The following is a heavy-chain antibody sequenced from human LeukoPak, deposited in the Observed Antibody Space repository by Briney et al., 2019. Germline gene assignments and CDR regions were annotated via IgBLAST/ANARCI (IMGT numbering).Heavy chain of an antibody. Sequence: SETLSLTCTVSGGSISSYYWSWIRQPPGKGLEWIANIYYSGSSYYNPSLTSRVTISVDTSKNQFSLKLSSVTAADTAVYYCARGTGYSSSWYSSYYYYMDVWGKGTTVTVSS. D-gene: IGHD6-13*01. J-gene: IGHJ6*03. CDR2: IYYSGSS. V-gene: IGHV4-59*12. CDR1: GGSISSYY. CDR3: ARGTGYSSSWYSSYYYYMDV.